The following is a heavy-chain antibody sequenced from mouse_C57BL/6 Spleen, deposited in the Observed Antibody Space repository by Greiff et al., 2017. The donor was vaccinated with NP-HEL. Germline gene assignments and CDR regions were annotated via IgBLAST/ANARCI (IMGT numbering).Heavy chain of an antibody. CDR3: ARDYYGSSHYAMDY. V-gene: IGHV5-17*01. J-gene: IGHJ4*01. CDR1: GFTFSDYG. D-gene: IGHD1-1*01. Sequence: EVMLVESGGGLVKPGGSLKLSCAASGFTFSDYGMHWVRQAPEKGEWVAYISSGSSTIYYADTVKGRFTISRDNAKNTLFLQMTSLRSEDTAMYYCARDYYGSSHYAMDYWGQGTSVTVSS. CDR2: ISSGSSTI.